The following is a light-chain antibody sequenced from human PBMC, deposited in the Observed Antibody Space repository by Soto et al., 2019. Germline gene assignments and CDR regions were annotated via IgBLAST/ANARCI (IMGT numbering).Light chain of an antibody. V-gene: IGKV3-11*01. J-gene: IGKJ1*01. Sequence: EIVLTQSPATLSLSPGERATLSCRASQSVSSYLAWYQQKPGQAPRLLIYDASTRATGTPARFSGSGSGSDFTLTISSLEPEDFAVYYCQQRSTWPLTFGQGTKVEIK. CDR2: DAS. CDR3: QQRSTWPLT. CDR1: QSVSSY.